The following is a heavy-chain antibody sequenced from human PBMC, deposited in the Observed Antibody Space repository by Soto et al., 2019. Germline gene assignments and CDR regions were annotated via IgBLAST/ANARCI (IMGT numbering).Heavy chain of an antibody. CDR3: ATRPGYSSGWAPPTVKYVQH. D-gene: IGHD6-19*01. V-gene: IGHV1-24*01. Sequence: ASVKVSCKVSGYSLSGLSIHWVRQAPGEGLEWMGGLDPEDGETIYAQKFQGRVTMTEDTSTDTAYMDLSSLTSEDTAVYYCATRPGYSSGWAPPTVKYVQHWGQGTLVTVSS. CDR2: LDPEDGET. CDR1: GYSLSGLS. J-gene: IGHJ1*01.